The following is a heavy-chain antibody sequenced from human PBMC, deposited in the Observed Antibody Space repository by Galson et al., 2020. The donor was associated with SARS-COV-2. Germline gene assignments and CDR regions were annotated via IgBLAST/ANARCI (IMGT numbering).Heavy chain of an antibody. Sequence: GGSLRLSCAVSGFSVNSYSMSWVRQAPGRGLEWVSSIVGNGKTYYADSVKGRFTISRDHTKNTLFLQMNSLRVEDTALYYCARGARREGYHMWGQGTLGTGSA. V-gene: IGHV3-23*01. J-gene: IGHJ4*02. CDR2: IVGNGKT. CDR3: ARGARREGYHM. D-gene: IGHD5-12*01. CDR1: GFSVNSYS.